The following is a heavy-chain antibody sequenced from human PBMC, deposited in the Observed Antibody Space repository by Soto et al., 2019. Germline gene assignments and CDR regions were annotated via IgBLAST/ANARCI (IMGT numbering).Heavy chain of an antibody. Sequence: EVLLLESGGGLVQPGGSLRLSCAASGFTFSNYAMSWVRQAPGKGLEWVSSISYSGGTTYYADSVRGRFTITRDKSKNTGYLQMDSLRAEDTAVYYCSKANGNLGTPNFDYWGRGTLVTVSS. J-gene: IGHJ4*02. CDR2: ISYSGGTT. V-gene: IGHV3-23*01. D-gene: IGHD1-1*01. CDR1: GFTFSNYA. CDR3: SKANGNLGTPNFDY.